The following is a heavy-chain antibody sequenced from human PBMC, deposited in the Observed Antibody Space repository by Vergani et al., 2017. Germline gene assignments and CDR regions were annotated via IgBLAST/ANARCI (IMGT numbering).Heavy chain of an antibody. CDR2: MNPNSGNT. CDR1: GYTFTSYD. D-gene: IGHD4-17*01. J-gene: IGHJ4*02. Sequence: QVQLVQSGAEVKKPGASVKVSCKASGYTFTSYDINWVRQATGQGLEWMGWMNPNSGNTGYAQKFQGRVTMTRNTSISTAYMELSSLRSEDTAGYYCARGRRGTVTTGRWSLVDYWGQGTLVTVSS. V-gene: IGHV1-8*01. CDR3: ARGRRGTVTTGRWSLVDY.